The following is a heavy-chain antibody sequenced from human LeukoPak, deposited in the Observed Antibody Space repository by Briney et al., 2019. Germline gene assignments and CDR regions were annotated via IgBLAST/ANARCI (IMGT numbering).Heavy chain of an antibody. J-gene: IGHJ4*02. CDR1: GGSISSSNW. V-gene: IGHV4-4*02. Sequence: SETLSLTCAVSGGSISSSNWWSWVRQPPGKGLEWIGEIYHSGSTNYNPSLKSRVTISVDTSKNQFSLKLSSVTAADTAVYYCARVRVVTAVTFDYWGQGTLVTVSS. D-gene: IGHD2-21*02. CDR2: IYHSGST. CDR3: ARVRVVTAVTFDY.